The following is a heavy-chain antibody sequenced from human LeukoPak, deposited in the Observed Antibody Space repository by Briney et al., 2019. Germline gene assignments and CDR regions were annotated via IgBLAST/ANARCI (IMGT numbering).Heavy chain of an antibody. D-gene: IGHD2-15*01. V-gene: IGHV1-18*01. Sequence: GASVRVSCTASGYTFTSYGISWVRQAPGQGLEWMGWISAYNGNTNYAQKLQGRVTITTDTSPSTAYMQLRSLRFDDPAVYYCARDWCSGGSCYWFDPWGQGTLVTVSS. CDR1: GYTFTSYG. CDR3: ARDWCSGGSCYWFDP. CDR2: ISAYNGNT. J-gene: IGHJ5*02.